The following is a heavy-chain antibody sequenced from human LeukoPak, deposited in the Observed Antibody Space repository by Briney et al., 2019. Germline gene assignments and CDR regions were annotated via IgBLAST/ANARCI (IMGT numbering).Heavy chain of an antibody. Sequence: ASVKVSCKASGYTFTGYYMHWVRQAPGQGLEWMGRINPNSGGTNYAQKFQGRVTMTRDTSISTAYMELSRLRSDDTAVYYCARDSYEQLADHGMDVWGQGTTVTVSS. V-gene: IGHV1-2*06. CDR2: INPNSGGT. J-gene: IGHJ6*02. CDR1: GYTFTGYY. CDR3: ARDSYEQLADHGMDV. D-gene: IGHD6-6*01.